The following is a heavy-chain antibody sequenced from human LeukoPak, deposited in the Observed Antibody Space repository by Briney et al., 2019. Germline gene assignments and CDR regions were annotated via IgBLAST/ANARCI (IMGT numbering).Heavy chain of an antibody. V-gene: IGHV3-23*01. D-gene: IGHD6-19*01. CDR3: AKDRRITMAGTVDYFDY. J-gene: IGHJ4*02. CDR1: GFTFSSYS. CDR2: ISGSGGNT. Sequence: GGSLRLSCAASGFTFSSYSMNWVRQAPGKGLEWVTSISGSGGNTFYADSVKGRFTISRDNSKNTLCLQMNSLRAADTAVYYCAKDRRITMAGTVDYFDYWGQGTLVTVSS.